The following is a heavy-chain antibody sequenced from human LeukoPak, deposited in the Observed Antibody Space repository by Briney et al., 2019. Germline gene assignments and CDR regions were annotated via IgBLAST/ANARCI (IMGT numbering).Heavy chain of an antibody. CDR3: ARLRDGYNNLSPFDY. D-gene: IGHD5-24*01. V-gene: IGHV4-39*01. CDR2: ASYSGST. J-gene: IGHJ4*02. Sequence: SETPSLTCTVSGGAISNTSYYWGWIRQPPGNGLEWIGSASYSGSTYYNPSLESRVIISVDTSKNQFSLKLISVTAADTAVYYCARLRDGYNNLSPFDYWGQGTLVSVSS. CDR1: GGAISNTSYY.